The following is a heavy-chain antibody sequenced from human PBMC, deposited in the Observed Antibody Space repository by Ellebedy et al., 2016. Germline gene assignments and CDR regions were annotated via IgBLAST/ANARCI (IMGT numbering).Heavy chain of an antibody. V-gene: IGHV5-51*01. CDR3: ATYGGLDV. J-gene: IGHJ6*04. CDR1: GYSFSNYW. CDR2: IYPRDSDT. D-gene: IGHD2-21*01. Sequence: GESLKISXKASGYSFSNYWIGWVRQMPGKGLEWMGVIYPRDSDTRYSQSFKGHIIISADTSSSTAYLQWTSLKASDSAMYYCATYGGLDVWGKGTTVTVSS.